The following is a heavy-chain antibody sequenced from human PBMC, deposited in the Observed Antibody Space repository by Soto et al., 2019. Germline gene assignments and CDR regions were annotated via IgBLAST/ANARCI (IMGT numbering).Heavy chain of an antibody. CDR1: GDSIISDNW. J-gene: IGHJ4*02. CDR3: ARDGKYGSAWGFDY. D-gene: IGHD6-19*01. CDR2: MNHSGKT. V-gene: IGHV4-4*02. Sequence: QVQLQESGPGLVEPSGTLSLTCAVSGDSIISDNWWTWVRQSPGTGLEWIGEMNHSGKTIYNPSLQSRVTISIDKSMNLCSLRLTSVTAADTAVYYCARDGKYGSAWGFDYWGQGTLVTVSS.